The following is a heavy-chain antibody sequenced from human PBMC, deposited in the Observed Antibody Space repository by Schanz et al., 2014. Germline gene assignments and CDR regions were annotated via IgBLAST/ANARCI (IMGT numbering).Heavy chain of an antibody. D-gene: IGHD7-27*01. CDR1: GYTFTTYG. Sequence: QVQLVQSGAEVKKPGSSVTVSCKASGYTFTTYGISWVRQAPGQGLEWMGWINTNTGNPTYAQGFTGRFVFSLDTSVSTAYLQISFLKADDTAVFFCARGEANWGQYWGQGTLVTVSS. CDR3: ARGEANWGQY. V-gene: IGHV7-4-1*02. CDR2: INTNTGNP. J-gene: IGHJ4*02.